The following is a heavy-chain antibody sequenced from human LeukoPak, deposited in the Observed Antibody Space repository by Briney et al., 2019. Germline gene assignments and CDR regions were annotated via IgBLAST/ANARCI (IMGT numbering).Heavy chain of an antibody. CDR1: GFTFSNYA. J-gene: IGHJ6*04. CDR3: ARDLRYCTRTSCFTSLDV. Sequence: SGGSLRLSCSASGFTFSNYAIHWVRQAPGKGLEWVAVISYDGSDRDYADSVKGRFTISRDSSKNTYLQMNSLRSEDTAVYYCARDLRYCTRTSCFTSLDVWGKGTTVTVSS. V-gene: IGHV3-30-3*01. CDR2: ISYDGSDR. D-gene: IGHD2-2*01.